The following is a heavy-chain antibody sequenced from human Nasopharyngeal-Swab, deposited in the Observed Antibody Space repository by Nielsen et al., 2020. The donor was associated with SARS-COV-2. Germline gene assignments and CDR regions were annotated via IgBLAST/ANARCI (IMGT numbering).Heavy chain of an antibody. Sequence: GESLKISCAASGLSFSEFWMYWVRQAPGKGLGWGASINKDGSEKYYGDSVRGRFTTSRDNAENSLSLQMNSLRGEDTAVYYCARDRGYYAFDYWGQGTLVTVSS. CDR3: ARDRGYYAFDY. CDR1: GLSFSEFW. V-gene: IGHV3-7*01. CDR2: INKDGSEK. J-gene: IGHJ4*02. D-gene: IGHD5-12*01.